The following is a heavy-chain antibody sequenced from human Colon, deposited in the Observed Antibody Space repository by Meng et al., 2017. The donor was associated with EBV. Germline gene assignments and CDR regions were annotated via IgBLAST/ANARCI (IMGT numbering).Heavy chain of an antibody. D-gene: IGHD4-17*01. CDR2: INHSGST. J-gene: IGHJ4*02. CDR1: GGSFSGYY. CDR3: ARRTTVNLRSFDS. Sequence: QVQTQPWGAGLLKPSETLSLTCAVSGGSFSGYYWSWIRQAPGKGLEWIGEINHSGSTKFNPSLESRVSISVDTSENQVSLKLTSVTAADTAVYYCARRTTVNLRSFDSWGQGTLVTVSS. V-gene: IGHV4-34*01.